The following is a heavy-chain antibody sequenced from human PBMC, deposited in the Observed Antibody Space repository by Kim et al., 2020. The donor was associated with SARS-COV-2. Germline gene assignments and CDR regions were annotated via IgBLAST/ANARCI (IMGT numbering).Heavy chain of an antibody. Sequence: GGSLRLSCAASGFTFSSYSMNWVRQAPGKGLEWVSSISSSSSYIYYADSVKGRFTISRDNAKNSLYLQMNSLRAEDTAVYYCARDPGYSSWYLTDFVTPVYYGMDVWGQGTTVTVSS. D-gene: IGHD6-13*01. CDR2: ISSSSSYI. CDR1: GFTFSSYS. J-gene: IGHJ6*02. V-gene: IGHV3-21*01. CDR3: ARDPGYSSWYLTDFVTPVYYGMDV.